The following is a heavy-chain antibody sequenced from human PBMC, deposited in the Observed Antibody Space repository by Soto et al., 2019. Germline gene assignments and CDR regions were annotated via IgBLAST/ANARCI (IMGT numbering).Heavy chain of an antibody. D-gene: IGHD6-13*01. CDR2: IYYSGST. CDR1: GGSISSYY. V-gene: IGHV4-59*08. Sequence: PLQMLSHTCTVAGGSISSYYWSCIRQPPGKGLEWIGYIYYSGSTNYNPSLKSRVTISVDTSKNQFSLKLSSVTAADTAVYYCARHAAAAADNWFDPWGQGTLVTVSS. CDR3: ARHAAAAADNWFDP. J-gene: IGHJ5*02.